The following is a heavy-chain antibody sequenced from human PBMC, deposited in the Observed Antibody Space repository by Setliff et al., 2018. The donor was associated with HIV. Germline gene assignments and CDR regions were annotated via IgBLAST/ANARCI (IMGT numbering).Heavy chain of an antibody. V-gene: IGHV4-39*01. CDR3: ARHNPASVPASSPDY. CDR2: IYYSGST. CDR1: GGSISSSSYY. J-gene: IGHJ4*02. Sequence: SETLSLTCTVSGGSISSSSYYWGWVRQPPGKGLEWIGTIYYSGSTYYNPSLRSRVTISVDTSRNQFSLRLSSVTAADTAFYYCARHNPASVPASSPDYWGQGTRVTV. D-gene: IGHD2-2*01.